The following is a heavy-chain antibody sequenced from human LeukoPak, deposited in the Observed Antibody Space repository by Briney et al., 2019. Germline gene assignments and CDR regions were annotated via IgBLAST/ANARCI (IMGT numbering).Heavy chain of an antibody. CDR2: IGSSTTSHI. Sequence: GGSLRLSCAASGFTFSDYSMNWVRRAPGKGLEWLSCIGSSTTSHIYYADSVKGRFTISRDNAKNSLYPQMNGLRPEDTAVYYCARDRSNSRDLDNWGQGTLVAVSS. J-gene: IGHJ4*02. V-gene: IGHV3-21*01. D-gene: IGHD4-11*01. CDR1: GFTFSDYS. CDR3: ARDRSNSRDLDN.